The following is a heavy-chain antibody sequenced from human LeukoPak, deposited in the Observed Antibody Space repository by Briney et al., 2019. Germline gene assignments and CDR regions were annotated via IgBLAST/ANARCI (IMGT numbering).Heavy chain of an antibody. CDR1: GDSISGSSYY. D-gene: IGHD3-3*01. J-gene: IGHJ4*02. Sequence: SETLSLTCTVSGDSISGSSYYWGWIRQPPGKGLEWIGSIYYSGSTYYNPSLKSRVTISVDTSKNQFSLKLSSLTAADTAVYYCARDASSYYDFWSGYLKGTNYFDYWGQGTLVTVSS. CDR2: IYYSGST. CDR3: ARDASSYYDFWSGYLKGTNYFDY. V-gene: IGHV4-39*07.